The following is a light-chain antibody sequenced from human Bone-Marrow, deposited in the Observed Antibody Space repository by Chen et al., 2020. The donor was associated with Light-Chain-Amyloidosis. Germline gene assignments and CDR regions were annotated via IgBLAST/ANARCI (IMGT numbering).Light chain of an antibody. CDR3: QQANRFPWT. V-gene: IGKV1-12*01. J-gene: IGKJ1*01. Sequence: DIQMTQSPSSVSASVGDRVTITCRASQDISGWLAWYQQNPGKAPKLLIYAASSLQSGVPSRFSGSGSGTDFTLTISSLQPEDFATYSCQQANRFPWTFGQGTKVEIK. CDR1: QDISGW. CDR2: AAS.